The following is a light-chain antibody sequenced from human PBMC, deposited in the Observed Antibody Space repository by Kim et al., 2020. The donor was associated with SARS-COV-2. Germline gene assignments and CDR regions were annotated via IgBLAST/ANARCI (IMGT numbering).Light chain of an antibody. J-gene: IGLJ1*01. V-gene: IGLV1-40*01. CDR1: SSNIGAGYD. CDR2: GNT. CDR3: QSYDSSLRGSRV. Sequence: VTMSCTGSSSNIGAGYDVHWYQQFPGTAPKLLIYGNTNRPSGVPDRFSGSRSGASASLAITGLQAEDEADYYCQSYDSSLRGSRVFGTGTKVTVL.